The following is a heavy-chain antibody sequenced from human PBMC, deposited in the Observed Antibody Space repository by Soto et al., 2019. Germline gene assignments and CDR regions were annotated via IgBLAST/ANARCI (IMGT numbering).Heavy chain of an antibody. CDR1: GYTFTSYA. CDR3: ARGPVVGFDP. CDR2: INAGNGNT. V-gene: IGHV1-3*01. J-gene: IGHJ5*02. D-gene: IGHD2-15*01. Sequence: QVQLVQSGAEVKKPGASVKLSCKASGYTFTSYAMHWVRQAPGQRLEWMGWINAGNGNTKYSQKFHGRVTITRDTSASTAYMELSSLRSEVTAVYYSARGPVVGFDPWGQGNLVTVSS.